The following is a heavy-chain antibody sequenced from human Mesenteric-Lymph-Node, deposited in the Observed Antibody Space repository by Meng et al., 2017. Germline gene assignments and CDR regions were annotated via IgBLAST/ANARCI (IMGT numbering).Heavy chain of an antibody. CDR3: AREWTDGYNFDN. Sequence: QVQLQQSGPGLVEPSQTLSLTCAIAGDSVSSKSAAWTWIRQSPSRGLEWLGRIYYRSNWYSNYAVSVESRITINPDTSKNQFSLQLKSVTPEDTAVYYCAREWTDGYNFDNWGQGDLVTVSS. J-gene: IGHJ4*02. V-gene: IGHV6-1*01. CDR1: GDSVSSKSAA. D-gene: IGHD5-24*01. CDR2: IYYRSNWYS.